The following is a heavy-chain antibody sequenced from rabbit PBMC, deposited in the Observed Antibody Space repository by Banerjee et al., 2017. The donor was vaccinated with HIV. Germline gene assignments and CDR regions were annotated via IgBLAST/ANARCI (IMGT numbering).Heavy chain of an antibody. V-gene: IGHV1S40*01. Sequence: QSLEESGGGLVQPEGSLTLTCTASGFSFSSSYYMCWVRQAPGKGLEWIGCIYTGSGSTYYASWAKGRFTISKTSSTTVTLQMTSLTAADTATYFCARHYYGSAWNALNLWGPGTLVTVS. CDR1: GFSFSSSYY. J-gene: IGHJ4*01. CDR2: IYTGSGST. CDR3: ARHYYGSAWNALNL. D-gene: IGHD4-1*01.